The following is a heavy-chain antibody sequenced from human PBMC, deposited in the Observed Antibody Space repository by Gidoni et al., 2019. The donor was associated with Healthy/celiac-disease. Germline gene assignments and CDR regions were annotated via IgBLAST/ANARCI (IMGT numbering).Heavy chain of an antibody. Sequence: EVQLVESGGGLAKPGGSLRLSCAASGFTSSTYTMTWVRQAPGKGLEWVSSISSSSSYIYYADSVKGRFTISRDNAKNSLYLQMNSLRAEDTAVYYCARGGLFYCTGGVCYPLDYWGQGTLVTVSS. V-gene: IGHV3-21*01. CDR3: ARGGLFYCTGGVCYPLDY. CDR1: GFTSSTYT. D-gene: IGHD2-8*02. CDR2: ISSSSSYI. J-gene: IGHJ4*02.